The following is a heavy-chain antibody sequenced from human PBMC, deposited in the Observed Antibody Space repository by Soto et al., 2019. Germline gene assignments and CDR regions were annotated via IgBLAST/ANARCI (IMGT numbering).Heavy chain of an antibody. CDR3: AKWNGYGDH. Sequence: EVHLFESGGGLVQPGGSLRLSCAVSGFSFSTYGVTLVRQAPGKGLEWVSGVSGGSGTTHYADSVKGRFTITGDTSKNTVYLQMNSLRVEDTAVYYCAKWNGYGDHWGQGTLVTVS. CDR1: GFSFSTYG. CDR2: VSGGSGTT. D-gene: IGHD1-1*01. J-gene: IGHJ4*02. V-gene: IGHV3-23*01.